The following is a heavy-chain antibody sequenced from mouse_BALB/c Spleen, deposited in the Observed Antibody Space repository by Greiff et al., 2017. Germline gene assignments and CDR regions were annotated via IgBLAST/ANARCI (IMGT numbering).Heavy chain of an antibody. CDR1: GYAFSSYW. CDR2: IYPGDGDT. J-gene: IGHJ3*01. V-gene: IGHV1-80*01. CDR3: ARRYYYGSSGFAY. Sequence: QVQLQQSGAELVRPGSSVKISCTASGYAFSSYWMNWVKQRPGQGLEWIGPIYPGDGDTNYNGKFKGKATLTADKSSSTAYMQLSSLTSEDSAVYFCARRYYYGSSGFAYWGQGTLVTVSA. D-gene: IGHD1-1*01.